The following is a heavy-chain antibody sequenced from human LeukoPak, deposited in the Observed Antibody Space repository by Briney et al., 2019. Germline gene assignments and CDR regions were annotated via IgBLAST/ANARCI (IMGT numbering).Heavy chain of an antibody. CDR3: ARSDWVYGMDV. D-gene: IGHD2-21*02. CDR1: GYTFSSYD. Sequence: ASVKVSCKASGYTFSSYDVNWVRQATGQGLEWMGWMNPNSGNTGYAQKFQGRVTMTRNTSISTAYMELSSLRSEDTAVYYCARSDWVYGMDVWGQGTTVTVSS. J-gene: IGHJ6*02. V-gene: IGHV1-8*01. CDR2: MNPNSGNT.